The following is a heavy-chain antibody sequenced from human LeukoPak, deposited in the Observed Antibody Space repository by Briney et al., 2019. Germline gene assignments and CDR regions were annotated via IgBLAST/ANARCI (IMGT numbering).Heavy chain of an antibody. CDR1: GGTFSSYA. V-gene: IGHV1-69*04. D-gene: IGHD1-26*01. CDR3: ARGSVIVGATTFDY. J-gene: IGHJ4*02. CDR2: IIPIFGIA. Sequence: SVNVSCKASGGTFSSYAIGWGRQAPGQGLELMGRIIPIFGIANYAQKFQGRVTITADKSTSTAYMELSSLRSEDTAVYYCARGSVIVGATTFDYWGQGTLVTVSS.